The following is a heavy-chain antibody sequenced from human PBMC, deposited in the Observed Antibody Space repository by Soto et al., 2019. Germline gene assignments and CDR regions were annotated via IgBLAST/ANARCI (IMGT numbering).Heavy chain of an antibody. CDR2: INHSGST. CDR1: GGSFSGYY. D-gene: IGHD3-10*01. Sequence: SETLFLTCAVYGGSFSGYYWSWIRQPPGKGLEWIGEINHSGSTNYNPSLKSRVTISVDTSKNQFSLKLSSVTAADTAVYYCASLYYYGSGSYYRRAPNFDYWGQGTLVTVSS. J-gene: IGHJ4*02. V-gene: IGHV4-34*01. CDR3: ASLYYYGSGSYYRRAPNFDY.